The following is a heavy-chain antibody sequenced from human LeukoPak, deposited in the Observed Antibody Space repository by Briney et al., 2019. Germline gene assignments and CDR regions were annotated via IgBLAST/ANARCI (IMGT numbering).Heavy chain of an antibody. J-gene: IGHJ3*02. CDR1: AGSFSSYA. D-gene: IGHD3-16*01. Sequence: SVKDSSKASAGSFSSYAISWVRQAPRQRLQWMGGIIPIFGTANYAQKFQGRVTITTDESTSTAYMELSSLRSEDTAVYYCARDLFRPVRFGDAFDIWGQGTMVTVSS. V-gene: IGHV1-69*05. CDR2: IIPIFGTA. CDR3: ARDLFRPVRFGDAFDI.